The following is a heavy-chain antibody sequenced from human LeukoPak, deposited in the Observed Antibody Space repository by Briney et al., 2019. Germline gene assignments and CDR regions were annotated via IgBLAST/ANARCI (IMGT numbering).Heavy chain of an antibody. J-gene: IGHJ4*02. V-gene: IGHV3-66*01. CDR2: IYSGGST. Sequence: GGSLRLSCAASGFTVSSNYMSWVRQAPGKGLEWVAVIYSGGSTYYADSVKGRFTISRDNSENTLFLQMNSLRAEDTAVYYCARDRSGNYFFDYWGQGTLVTVSS. CDR3: ARDRSGNYFFDY. D-gene: IGHD1-26*01. CDR1: GFTVSSNY.